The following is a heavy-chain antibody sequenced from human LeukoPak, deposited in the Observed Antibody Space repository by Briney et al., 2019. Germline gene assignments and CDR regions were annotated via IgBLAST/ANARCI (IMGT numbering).Heavy chain of an antibody. J-gene: IGHJ4*02. CDR1: GFSFSNYD. CDR3: LPSDG. V-gene: IGHV3-23*01. D-gene: IGHD3-10*01. Sequence: GGSLRLSCAASGFSFSNYDMTWVRQAPGKGLEWVANISRSSDIRNYADSVKGRFTISRDNSKNTLHLQMNSLRAEDTAVYYCLPSDGGGQGTLVTVSS. CDR2: ISRSSDIR.